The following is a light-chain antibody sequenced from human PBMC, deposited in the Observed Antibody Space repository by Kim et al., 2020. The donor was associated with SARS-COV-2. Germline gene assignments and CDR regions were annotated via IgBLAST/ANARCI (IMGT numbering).Light chain of an antibody. J-gene: IGLJ3*02. CDR2: LNSDGSH. V-gene: IGLV4-69*01. CDR1: SGHSSYA. Sequence: ASVKLTCTLSSGHSSYAIAWHQQQPEKGPRYLMKLNSDGSHSKGDGIPDLFSGSSSGAERYLTISSLQSEDEADYYCQTWGTGGVFGGGTKLTVL. CDR3: QTWGTGGV.